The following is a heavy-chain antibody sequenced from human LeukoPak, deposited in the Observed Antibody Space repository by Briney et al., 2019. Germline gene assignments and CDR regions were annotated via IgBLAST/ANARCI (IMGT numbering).Heavy chain of an antibody. J-gene: IGHJ4*02. Sequence: PGGSLRLSCAASGFTFSSYWMSWVRQAPGKGLEWVANIKQDGSEKYYVDSVKGRFTISRDNAKNSLYLQMNSLRAEDTAVYYCARDSSSWSSFYLDYWGQGTLVTVSS. D-gene: IGHD6-13*01. V-gene: IGHV3-7*01. CDR3: ARDSSSWSSFYLDY. CDR1: GFTFSSYW. CDR2: IKQDGSEK.